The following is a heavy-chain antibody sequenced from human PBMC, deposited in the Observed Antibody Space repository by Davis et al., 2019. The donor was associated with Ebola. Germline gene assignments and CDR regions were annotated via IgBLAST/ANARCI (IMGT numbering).Heavy chain of an antibody. CDR1: GFTFSGSA. D-gene: IGHD2-15*01. CDR2: IRSKANSYAT. CDR3: TGTISYCSGGSCYSASDY. J-gene: IGHJ4*02. V-gene: IGHV3-73*01. Sequence: GESLKISCAASGFTFSGSAMHWVRQASGKGLEWVGRIRSKANSYATAYAASVKGRFTISRDDSKNTAYLQMNSLKTEDTAVYYCTGTISYCSGGSCYSASDYWGQGTLVTVSS.